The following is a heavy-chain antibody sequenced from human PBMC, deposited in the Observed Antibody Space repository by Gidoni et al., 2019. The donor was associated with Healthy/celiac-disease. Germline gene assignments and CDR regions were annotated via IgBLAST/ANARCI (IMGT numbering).Heavy chain of an antibody. D-gene: IGHD2-15*01. CDR2: ICGSGGST. Sequence: EVQLLASGGGLVQPGGSLRLSCAASGFPFSSYAMSWVRQAPGKGLEWFSAICGSGGSTYYADSVKGRFTISRDNSKNTLYLQMNSLRAEDTAVYYCANNGYCSGGSCYDGSNWYFDLWGRGTLVTVSS. V-gene: IGHV3-23*01. CDR1: GFPFSSYA. CDR3: ANNGYCSGGSCYDGSNWYFDL. J-gene: IGHJ2*01.